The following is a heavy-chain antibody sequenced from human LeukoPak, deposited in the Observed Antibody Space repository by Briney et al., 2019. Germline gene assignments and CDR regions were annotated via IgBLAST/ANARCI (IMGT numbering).Heavy chain of an antibody. CDR3: VADGADYYDSTGYPIYFDY. J-gene: IGHJ4*02. V-gene: IGHV3-21*01. CDR2: ISSSSTYI. D-gene: IGHD3-22*01. Sequence: AGGSLRLSCAASGFTFSNYNINWVRQAPGKGLEWVSCISSSSTYIYYADSVKGRFTISRDNAKNSLYLQMNSLRAEDTAVYYCVADGADYYDSTGYPIYFDYWGQGTLVTVSS. CDR1: GFTFSNYN.